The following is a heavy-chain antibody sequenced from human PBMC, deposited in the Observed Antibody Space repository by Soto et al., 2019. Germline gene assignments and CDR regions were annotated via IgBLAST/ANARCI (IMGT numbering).Heavy chain of an antibody. D-gene: IGHD3-10*01. CDR1: GYTLNNYY. V-gene: IGHV1-46*02. Sequence: QVQLVQSGAEVKKPGASVKVSCKASGYTLNNYYMQWVRQAPGQGLEWMGIINPSGGTTTYAQKFQGRVTMTRDTSTSTFYMDLSSLTSEDTAVYYCARAGYYYGSGSFHLFDPWGQGSPITVSS. J-gene: IGHJ5*02. CDR3: ARAGYYYGSGSFHLFDP. CDR2: INPSGGTT.